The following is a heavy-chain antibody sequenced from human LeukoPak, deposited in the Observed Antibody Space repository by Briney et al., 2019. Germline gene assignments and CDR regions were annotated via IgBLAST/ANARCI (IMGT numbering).Heavy chain of an antibody. CDR2: IIPIFGTA. CDR1: GGTFSSYA. CDR3: ARDQGYYDSSGHPVGAFDI. Sequence: SVKVSCKASGGTFSSYAISWVRQAPGQGLEWMGGIIPIFGTANYPQKFQGRVTITTDESTSTAYMELSSLRSEDTAVYYCARDQGYYDSSGHPVGAFDIWGQGTMVTVSS. V-gene: IGHV1-69*05. D-gene: IGHD3-22*01. J-gene: IGHJ3*02.